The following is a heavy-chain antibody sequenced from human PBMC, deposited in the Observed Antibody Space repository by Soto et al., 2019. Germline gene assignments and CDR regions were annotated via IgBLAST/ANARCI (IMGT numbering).Heavy chain of an antibody. Sequence: QVQLVESGGGVVQPGRSLRLSCAASGFTFSSYAMHWVRQAPGKGLEWVAVISYDGSNKYYADSVKGRFTISRDNSKNTLYLQMNSLRAEDTAVYYCARDRLAARPLDYWGQGTLVTVSS. CDR2: ISYDGSNK. CDR3: ARDRLAARPLDY. D-gene: IGHD6-6*01. CDR1: GFTFSSYA. J-gene: IGHJ4*02. V-gene: IGHV3-30-3*01.